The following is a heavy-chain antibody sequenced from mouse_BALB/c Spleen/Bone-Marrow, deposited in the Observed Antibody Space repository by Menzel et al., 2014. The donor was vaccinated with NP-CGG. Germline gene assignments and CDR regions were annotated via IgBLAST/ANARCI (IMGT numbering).Heavy chain of an antibody. CDR3: GRGDDYDGDFDR. CDR2: FNPYNGDT. CDR1: GYSFTGYF. D-gene: IGHD2-4*01. J-gene: IGHJ2*01. Sequence: VQLQQSGPELVKPGASVKISCKASGYSFTGYFMNWVKQSHGKSLEGFGRFNPYNGDTFYNQKFKGKATLTVDKSSSTAHMELLSLTSEDSAVYYCGRGDDYDGDFDRWGQGTTLTVSS. V-gene: IGHV1-37*01.